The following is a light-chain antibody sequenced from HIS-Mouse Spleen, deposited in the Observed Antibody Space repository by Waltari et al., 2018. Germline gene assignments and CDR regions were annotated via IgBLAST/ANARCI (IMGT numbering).Light chain of an antibody. J-gene: IGLJ3*02. V-gene: IGLV2-23*01. CDR1: SSYVGSYNL. CDR2: EGS. CDR3: CSYAGSSTWV. Sequence: QSALTQPASVSGSPGQSITIPCTGTSSYVGSYNLVSWYQQHPGKAPKPMIYEGSKRPSGVSNRFSGSKSGNTASLTISGLQAEDEADYYCCSYAGSSTWVFGGGTKLTVL.